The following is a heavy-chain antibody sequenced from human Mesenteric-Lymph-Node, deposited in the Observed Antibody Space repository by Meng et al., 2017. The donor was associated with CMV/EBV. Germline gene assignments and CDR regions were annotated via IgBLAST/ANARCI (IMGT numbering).Heavy chain of an antibody. CDR1: GFTVSSNY. V-gene: IGHV3-53*01. D-gene: IGHD6-13*01. J-gene: IGHJ4*02. CDR3: ARKIVPLGYTSSWYDGALDY. Sequence: GESLKISCAASGFTVSSNYMSWVRQAPGKGLEWVSVIFGGPTTTYYADSVKGRFTIARDNSKNTLYLQMNSLRAEDTALYYCARKIVPLGYTSSWYDGALDYWGQGTMVTVSS. CDR2: IFGGPTTT.